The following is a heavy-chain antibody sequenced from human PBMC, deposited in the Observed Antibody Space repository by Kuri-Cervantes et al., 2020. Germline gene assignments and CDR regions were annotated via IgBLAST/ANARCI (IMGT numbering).Heavy chain of an antibody. D-gene: IGHD2-2*01. CDR1: GYSISSGYY. Sequence: SQTLSLTRVVSGYSISSGYYWGWIRQPPGKGLEWIGSIYHSGSTYYNPSLKSRVTISVDTSKNQFSLKLSSVTAADTAVYYCASPQLLSSTEAFDIWGQGTMVTVSS. J-gene: IGHJ3*02. CDR2: IYHSGST. CDR3: ASPQLLSSTEAFDI. V-gene: IGHV4-38-2*01.